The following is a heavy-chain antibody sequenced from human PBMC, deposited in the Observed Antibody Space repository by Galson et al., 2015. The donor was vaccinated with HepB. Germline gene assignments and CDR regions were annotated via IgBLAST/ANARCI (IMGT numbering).Heavy chain of an antibody. CDR2: IIPIFGTA. V-gene: IGHV1-69*13. J-gene: IGHJ3*02. Sequence: SVKVSCKASGGTFSSYAISWVRQAPGQGLEWMGGIIPIFGTANYAQKFQGRVTITADESTSTAYMELSSLRSEDTAVYYCARDPSSGYPLYAFDIWGQGTMVTVSS. CDR3: ARDPSSGYPLYAFDI. CDR1: GGTFSSYA. D-gene: IGHD3-22*01.